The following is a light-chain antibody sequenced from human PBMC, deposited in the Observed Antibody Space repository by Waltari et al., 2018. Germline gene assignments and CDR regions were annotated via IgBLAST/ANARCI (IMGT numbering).Light chain of an antibody. CDR2: AAS. V-gene: IGKV1-6*01. CDR3: LQDYNYPFT. J-gene: IGKJ3*01. CDR1: QDISND. Sequence: AIQLTQSPSSLSASVGDRVTITCRASQDISNDLGWYQQKQQKAPNLLIYAASNVQSGVPSRFSGSRSGTNFTLTISSLQPEDFATYYCLQDYNYPFTFGPGTKVDVK.